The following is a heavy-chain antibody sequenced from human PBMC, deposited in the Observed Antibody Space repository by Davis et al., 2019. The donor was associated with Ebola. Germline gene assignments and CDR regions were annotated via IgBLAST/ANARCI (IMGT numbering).Heavy chain of an antibody. CDR2: ISPYNDKT. J-gene: IGHJ4*02. D-gene: IGHD1-7*01. Sequence: ASVKVSCKASGYSFSAYGISWVRQAPGQGLEWMGWISPYNDKTYYGQRVQGRVTMTIEKSTSTAYMEVRSLTSDDTATYYCARDGYHFGVRLELASWGQGTLVIVSS. CDR3: ARDGYHFGVRLELAS. CDR1: GYSFSAYG. V-gene: IGHV1-18*01.